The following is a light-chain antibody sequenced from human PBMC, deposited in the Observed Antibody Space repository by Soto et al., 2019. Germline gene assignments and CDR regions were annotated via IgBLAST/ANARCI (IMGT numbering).Light chain of an antibody. J-gene: IGKJ4*01. CDR3: QQNYITPLT. CDR1: RAITNH. V-gene: IGKV1-39*01. Sequence: DVQLTQSPSPLSASVGDRVSISCRASRAITNHLNWYQQKPGKAPILLVYAASTLETGVPSRFSGSGSGTHFTLTIDNLQPEDVATYFCQQNYITPLTFGGGTKVYIK. CDR2: AAS.